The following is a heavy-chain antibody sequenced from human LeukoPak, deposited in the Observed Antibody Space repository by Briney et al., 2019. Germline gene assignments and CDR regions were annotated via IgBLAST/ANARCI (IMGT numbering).Heavy chain of an antibody. CDR3: ACGYSSGWFDFDY. Sequence: SETLSLTCTVSGGSVSSGSYYWSWIRQPPGKGLERIGYIYYSGSTNYNPSLKSRVTISVDTSKNQFSLKLSSVTAADTAVYYCACGYSSGWFDFDYWGQGTLVTVSS. V-gene: IGHV4-61*01. D-gene: IGHD6-19*01. CDR2: IYYSGST. J-gene: IGHJ4*02. CDR1: GGSVSSGSYY.